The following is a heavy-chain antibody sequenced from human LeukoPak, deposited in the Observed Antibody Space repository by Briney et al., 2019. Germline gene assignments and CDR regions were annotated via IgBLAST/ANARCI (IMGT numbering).Heavy chain of an antibody. V-gene: IGHV1-2*02. D-gene: IGHD3-9*01. J-gene: IGHJ5*02. Sequence: ASVKVSCKASGYTFTSYDINWVRQATGQGLEWMGWMNPNSGGTNYAQKFQGRVTMTRDTSISTAYMELSRLRSDDTAVYYCARDSYGRGWLSPTNWFDPWGQGTLVTVSS. CDR1: GYTFTSYD. CDR3: ARDSYGRGWLSPTNWFDP. CDR2: MNPNSGGT.